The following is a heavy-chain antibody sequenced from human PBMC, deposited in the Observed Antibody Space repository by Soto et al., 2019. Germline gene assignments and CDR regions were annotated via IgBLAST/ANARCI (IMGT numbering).Heavy chain of an antibody. J-gene: IGHJ6*03. Sequence: GGSLRLSCAASGFTFSSYAMSWVRQAPGKGLEWVSAISGSGGSTYYAGSVKGRFTISRDNSKNTLYLQMNSLRAEDTAEYYCANPGGSSPSHYYYYYYMDAWGKETRFT. CDR3: ANPGGSSPSHYYYYYYMDA. D-gene: IGHD6-6*01. CDR1: GFTFSSYA. CDR2: ISGSGGST. V-gene: IGHV3-23*01.